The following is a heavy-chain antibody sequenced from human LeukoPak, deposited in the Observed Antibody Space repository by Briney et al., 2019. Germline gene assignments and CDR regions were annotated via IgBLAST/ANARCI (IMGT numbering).Heavy chain of an antibody. V-gene: IGHV4-61*02. D-gene: IGHD5-24*01. Sequence: PSETLSLTCTVSGGSISSGSYYWSWIRQPAGKGLEWIGRIYTSGSTNYNPSLMSRVTISVDTSKNQFSLKLSSVTAADTAVYYCARQSRSPITEDYYYYYMDVWGKGTTVTVSS. CDR3: ARQSRSPITEDYYYYYMDV. CDR1: GGSISSGSYY. CDR2: IYTSGST. J-gene: IGHJ6*03.